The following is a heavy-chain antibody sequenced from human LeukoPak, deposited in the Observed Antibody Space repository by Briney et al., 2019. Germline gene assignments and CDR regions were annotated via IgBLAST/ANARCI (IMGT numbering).Heavy chain of an antibody. J-gene: IGHJ4*02. D-gene: IGHD6-19*01. Sequence: PSETLSLTCTVSGGSISVYYWSWLRQPAGKGLEWIGRIYTSGSTNYNPSLKSRVTMSVDTSKNQFSLKLSSVTAADTAVYYCARDSPGYSSGWYYFDYWGQGTLVTVSS. CDR2: IYTSGST. CDR3: ARDSPGYSSGWYYFDY. V-gene: IGHV4-4*07. CDR1: GGSISVYY.